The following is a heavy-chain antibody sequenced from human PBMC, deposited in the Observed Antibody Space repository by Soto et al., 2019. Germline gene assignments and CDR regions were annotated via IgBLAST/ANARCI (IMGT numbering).Heavy chain of an antibody. V-gene: IGHV1-69*13. J-gene: IGHJ4*02. D-gene: IGHD3-22*01. Sequence: ASVKVSCKDTGGLFSSYAISWVRQAPGQGLEWMGGIIPVFGTTYYAQKFQDRVTITADESTNTAYMELSSLRSEDTAMYYCARGGSGYVWFNEFWGQGSLVTVSS. CDR2: IIPVFGTT. CDR3: ARGGSGYVWFNEF. CDR1: GGLFSSYA.